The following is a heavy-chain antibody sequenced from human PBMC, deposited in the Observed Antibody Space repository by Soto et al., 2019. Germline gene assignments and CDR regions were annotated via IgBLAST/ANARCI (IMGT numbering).Heavy chain of an antibody. J-gene: IGHJ6*02. CDR1: GFTFDSYW. D-gene: IGHD5-12*01. CDR3: ARGGNGYENWPPYYYYGMDV. V-gene: IGHV3-7*01. CDR2: IKQDGGQT. Sequence: EVQLVESGGGFVQPGGSLRLSCAASGFTFDSYWMTWVRQAPGKGLEWVAHIKQDGGQTYYVDSVKGRFTISRDNAKTSMYQQMSSLGAEDTSVYFCARGGNGYENWPPYYYYGMDVWGQGTTVTVSS.